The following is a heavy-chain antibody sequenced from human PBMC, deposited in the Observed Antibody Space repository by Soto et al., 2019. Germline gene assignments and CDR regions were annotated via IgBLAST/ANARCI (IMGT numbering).Heavy chain of an antibody. CDR2: MYPGDSDT. V-gene: IGHV5-51*01. CDR3: ARGNHPPTYYFEY. CDR1: AYSFTNYW. Sequence: SCQASAYSFTNYWNGWVRQMPGRGLELMGIMYPGDSDTRYSPSFRGQVTISADKSINTAYLQWSSLKASDTAIYYCARGNHPPTYYFEYWGQGTLVTVSS. J-gene: IGHJ4*02.